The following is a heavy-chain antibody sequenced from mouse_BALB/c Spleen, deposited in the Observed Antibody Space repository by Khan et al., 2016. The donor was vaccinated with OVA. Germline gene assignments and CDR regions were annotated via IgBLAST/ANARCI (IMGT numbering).Heavy chain of an antibody. J-gene: IGHJ3*01. CDR1: GYTFTSYW. V-gene: IGHV1-7*01. D-gene: IGHD1-1*01. CDR3: ENHGSSSAWFAY. CDR2: INPSTGYS. Sequence: VQLQQSGAELAKPGASVKMSCKASGYTFTSYWMHWVKQRPGQGMEWIGYINPSTGYSEYNQKFKYKSTLTPDKSSSTAYMQLSSLTSDDSAVYCCENHGSSSAWFAYWGQGTLVTVSA.